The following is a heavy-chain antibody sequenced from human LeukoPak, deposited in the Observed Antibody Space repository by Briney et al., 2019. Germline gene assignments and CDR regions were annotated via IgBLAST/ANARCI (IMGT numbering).Heavy chain of an antibody. CDR3: ASGRTVTTVFGD. CDR1: GGSISSYY. D-gene: IGHD4-17*01. CDR2: IYYSGST. V-gene: IGHV4-59*12. Sequence: PSETLSLTCTVSGGSISSYYWSWIRQPPGKGLEWVGYIYYSGSTNYNPSLKSRVTISVDTYKNQFSLKLSSVAAADPAVYYCASGRTVTTVFGDWGQGTLVPVSS. J-gene: IGHJ4*02.